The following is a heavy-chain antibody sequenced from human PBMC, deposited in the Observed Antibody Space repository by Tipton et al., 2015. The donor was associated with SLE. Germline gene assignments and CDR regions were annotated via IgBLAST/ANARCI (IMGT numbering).Heavy chain of an antibody. D-gene: IGHD6-13*01. J-gene: IGHJ4*02. CDR1: GGSISSYY. CDR2: IYYSGST. CDR3: ARDGSSAAAAPRYFDY. Sequence: TLSLTCTVSGGSISSYYWSWIRQPPGKGLEWIGYIYYSGSTNYNPSLKGRVTISVDTSKNQFSLKLSSVTAADTAVYYCARDGSSAAAAPRYFDYWGQGTLVTVSS. V-gene: IGHV4-59*01.